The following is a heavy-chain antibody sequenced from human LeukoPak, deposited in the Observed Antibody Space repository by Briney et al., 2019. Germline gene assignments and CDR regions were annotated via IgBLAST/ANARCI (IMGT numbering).Heavy chain of an antibody. V-gene: IGHV4-34*01. CDR2: INHSGST. CDR1: GGSFSGYY. CDR3: ARGGDTPFDY. J-gene: IGHJ4*02. D-gene: IGHD5-18*01. Sequence: PSETLSLTCAVYGGSFSGYYWSWIRQPPGKGLEWIGEINHSGSTNYNPSLKSRVTISVDTSKSQFPLKLSSVTAADTAVYYCARGGDTPFDYWGQGTLVTVSS.